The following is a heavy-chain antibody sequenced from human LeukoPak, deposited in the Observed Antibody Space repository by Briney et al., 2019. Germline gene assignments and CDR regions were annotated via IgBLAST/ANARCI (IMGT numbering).Heavy chain of an antibody. D-gene: IGHD6-13*01. CDR3: AKRGPTAAGTSFDY. J-gene: IGHJ4*02. V-gene: IGHV3-23*01. Sequence: GGSLRLSCAASGYTFSTYAMSWVRQAPGRGLVWVSTITGSGAKTYYADSVKGRFTLSRDNSRNTLFLQMNRLRAEDTALYVCAKRGPTAAGTSFDYWGRGTLVTVSS. CDR2: ITGSGAKT. CDR1: GYTFSTYA.